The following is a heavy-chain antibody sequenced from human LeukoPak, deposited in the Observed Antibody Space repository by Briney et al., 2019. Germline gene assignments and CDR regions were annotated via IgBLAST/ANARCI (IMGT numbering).Heavy chain of an antibody. D-gene: IGHD2-15*01. V-gene: IGHV4-34*01. Sequence: SETLSLTCAVYGGSFSGYYWSWIRQPPGKGLEWIGEINHSGSTNYNPSLKSRVTISVDTSKNQFSLKLSSVTAADTAVYYCARGGNCSGGSCYHDAFDIWGQGTMVTVSS. J-gene: IGHJ3*02. CDR3: ARGGNCSGGSCYHDAFDI. CDR1: GGSFSGYY. CDR2: INHSGST.